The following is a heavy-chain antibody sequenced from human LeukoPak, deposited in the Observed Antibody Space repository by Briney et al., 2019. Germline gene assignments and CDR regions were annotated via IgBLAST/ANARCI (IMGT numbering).Heavy chain of an antibody. Sequence: GGSLRLSCAASGVTLSSSWMSWGRRAPGKGLKWVANINQDGSEKYYVDSVKGRFTISRDNAENSLYLQMNSLGAEDTAVYYCARESRKGVIVFPPSDGLDYWGQGTLVTVSS. J-gene: IGHJ4*02. CDR3: ARESRKGVIVFPPSDGLDY. CDR1: GVTLSSSW. V-gene: IGHV3-7*01. D-gene: IGHD3-16*02. CDR2: INQDGSEK.